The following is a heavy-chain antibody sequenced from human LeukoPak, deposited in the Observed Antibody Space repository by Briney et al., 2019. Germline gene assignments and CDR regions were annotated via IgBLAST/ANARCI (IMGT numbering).Heavy chain of an antibody. CDR2: INPNSGGT. CDR3: ARDQGSGSGWYWIDY. Sequence: ASVKVSCKASGYTFTGYYMHWVRLAPGQGLEWMGWINPNSGGTNYAQKFQGRVTMTRDTSISTAYMELSRLRSDDTAVYYCARDQGSGSGWYWIDYWGQGTLVTVSS. D-gene: IGHD6-19*01. V-gene: IGHV1-2*02. CDR1: GYTFTGYY. J-gene: IGHJ4*02.